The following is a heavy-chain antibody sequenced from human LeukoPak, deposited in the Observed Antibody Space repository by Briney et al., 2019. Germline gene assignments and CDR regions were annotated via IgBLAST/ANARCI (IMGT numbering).Heavy chain of an antibody. J-gene: IGHJ4*02. D-gene: IGHD3-10*01. CDR2: ISSSSSYI. Sequence: PSETLSLTCTVSGGSISSSSYYWGWIRQPPGKGLEWVSSISSSSSYIYYADSVKGRFTISRDNAKNSLYLQMNSLRAEDTAVYYCAREVTMVRGVSDWGQGTLVTVSS. CDR1: GGSISSSS. CDR3: AREVTMVRGVSD. V-gene: IGHV3-21*01.